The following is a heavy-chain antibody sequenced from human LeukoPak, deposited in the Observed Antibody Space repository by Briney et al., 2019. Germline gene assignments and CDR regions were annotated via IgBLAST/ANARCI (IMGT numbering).Heavy chain of an antibody. Sequence: GGSLRLSCTASGFTFGDYVMSWVRQAPGKGLEWVSVIYSGGSTYCADSVKGRFTISRDNSKNTLYLQMNSLRAEDTAVYYCAIIRGSFGGGDWFDPWGQGTLVTVSS. D-gene: IGHD3-16*01. V-gene: IGHV3-66*01. CDR1: GFTFGDYV. CDR2: IYSGGST. CDR3: AIIRGSFGGGDWFDP. J-gene: IGHJ5*02.